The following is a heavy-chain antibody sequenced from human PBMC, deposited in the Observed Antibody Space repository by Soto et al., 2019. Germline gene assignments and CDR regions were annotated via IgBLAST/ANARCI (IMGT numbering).Heavy chain of an antibody. V-gene: IGHV4-39*01. D-gene: IGHD4-17*01. Sequence: SETLSLTCTVSGGSISSSSYYWGWIRQPPGKGLEWIGSIFYSGSTYYNPSLKSRVTISVDTSKNQFSLKLSSVTAADTAVYYCRVWDGDASFYYYYGMDVWGQGTTVTVSS. CDR2: IFYSGST. CDR1: GGSISSSSYY. CDR3: RVWDGDASFYYYYGMDV. J-gene: IGHJ6*02.